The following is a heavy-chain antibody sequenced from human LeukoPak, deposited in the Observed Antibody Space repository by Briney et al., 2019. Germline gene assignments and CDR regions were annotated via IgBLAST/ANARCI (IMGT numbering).Heavy chain of an antibody. CDR2: FDPEDGET. D-gene: IGHD4-11*01. CDR3: ATDGVYSKSRSYYYYMDV. J-gene: IGHJ6*03. CDR1: GYTLTELS. V-gene: IGHV1-24*01. Sequence: ASVKVSCKVSGYTLTELSMHWVRQAPGKGLEWMGGFDPEDGETIYAQKFQGRVAMTEDTSTDTAYMELSGLRSEDTAVYYCATDGVYSKSRSYYYYMDVWGKGTTVTVSS.